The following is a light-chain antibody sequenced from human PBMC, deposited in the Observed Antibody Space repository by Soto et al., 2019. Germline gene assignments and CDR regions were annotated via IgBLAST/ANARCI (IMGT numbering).Light chain of an antibody. CDR3: LQHNSYPPT. V-gene: IGKV1-17*03. CDR2: AAS. CDR1: QGISNY. Sequence: DIQMTQSPSAMSASVGGRVTITCRASQGISNYLAWFQQKPGKVAKRLIYAASSLQSGVTSRFSGSGSGTEFTLTISSLQPEDFATYYCLQHNSYPPTVGQGTKVEIK. J-gene: IGKJ1*01.